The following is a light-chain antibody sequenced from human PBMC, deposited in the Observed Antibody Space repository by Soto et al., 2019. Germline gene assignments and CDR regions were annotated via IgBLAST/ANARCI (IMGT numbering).Light chain of an antibody. V-gene: IGLV2-8*01. CDR2: DVD. CDR3: SSYVGSNFHVL. CDR1: TSDVGGYNY. Sequence: QSVLTQPPSASGSPGQSVTISCTGTTSDVGGYNYVSWYQQHPGKAPKLLVYDVDKRPSGVPDRFSGSKSGNTASLTVSGLQAEDEADYYCSSYVGSNFHVLFGGGTKLTV. J-gene: IGLJ2*01.